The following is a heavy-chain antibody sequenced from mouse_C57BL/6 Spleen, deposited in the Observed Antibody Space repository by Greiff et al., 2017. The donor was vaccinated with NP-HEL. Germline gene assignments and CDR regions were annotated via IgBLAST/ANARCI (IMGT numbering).Heavy chain of an antibody. CDR2: IRNKANGYTT. CDR3: ARYRGSAWFAY. V-gene: IGHV7-3*01. CDR1: GFTFTDYY. Sequence: DVMLVESGGGLVQPGGSLSLSCAASGFTFTDYYMSWVRQPPGKALEWLGFIRNKANGYTTEYSASVQGRFTISRDNSQSILYLQMNALRAEESATYYCARYRGSAWFAYWGQGTLVTVSA. J-gene: IGHJ3*01.